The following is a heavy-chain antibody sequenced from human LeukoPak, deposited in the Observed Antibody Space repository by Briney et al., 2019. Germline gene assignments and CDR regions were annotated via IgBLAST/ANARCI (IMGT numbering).Heavy chain of an antibody. CDR3: ARDSCLSDFWSGYSQCRAFDI. CDR2: IYTSGST. CDR1: GGSISSGSYY. D-gene: IGHD3-3*01. J-gene: IGHJ3*02. V-gene: IGHV4-61*02. Sequence: PSETLSLTCTVSGGSISSGSYYWSWIRQPAGKGLEWIGRIYTSGSTNYNPSLKSRVTMSVDTSKNQFSLKLSSVTAADTAVYYCARDSCLSDFWSGYSQCRAFDIWGQGTMVTVSS.